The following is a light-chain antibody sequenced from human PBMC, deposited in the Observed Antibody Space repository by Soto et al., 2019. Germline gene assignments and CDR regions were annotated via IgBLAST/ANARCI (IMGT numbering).Light chain of an antibody. V-gene: IGKV3-20*01. CDR2: GAS. J-gene: IGKJ1*01. CDR1: QSVSGSY. CDR3: QHYGTSPPWT. Sequence: DIVLTQSPGTLSLSPGERATLSCRASQSVSGSYLAWYQQKPGQAPRLLIYGASSRATGIPDRFSGDGSGTDFTLTISRLEPEDFVVYCCQHYGTSPPWTFGQGTKVEVK.